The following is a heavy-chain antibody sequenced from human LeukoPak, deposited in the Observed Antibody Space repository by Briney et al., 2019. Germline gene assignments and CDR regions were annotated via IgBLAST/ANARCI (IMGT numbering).Heavy chain of an antibody. J-gene: IGHJ4*02. D-gene: IGHD1-26*01. V-gene: IGHV3-74*01. Sequence: PGGSLRLSCAASGFIFSNYWMHWVRQAPGKGLVWVSRINADGSCVSYADSVKGRFTISRDNAKNTLYLQMDSLRAEDTAVYYCTSLGGLDYWGQGTLVTVSS. CDR3: TSLGGLDY. CDR1: GFIFSNYW. CDR2: INADGSCV.